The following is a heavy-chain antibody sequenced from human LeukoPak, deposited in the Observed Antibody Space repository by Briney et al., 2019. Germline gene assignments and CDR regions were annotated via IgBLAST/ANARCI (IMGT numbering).Heavy chain of an antibody. J-gene: IGHJ4*02. Sequence: GGSLRLSCAASGFTFSSYWMNWVRQAPGKGLEWVSSIIDSVGSTYYSDSVKGRFTISSDISKNTLSLQMNCLRAEDTAIYYCAKNTAQLDSWGQGTQVTVSS. CDR3: AKNTAQLDS. CDR1: GFTFSSYW. D-gene: IGHD4-17*01. CDR2: IIDSVGST. V-gene: IGHV3-23*01.